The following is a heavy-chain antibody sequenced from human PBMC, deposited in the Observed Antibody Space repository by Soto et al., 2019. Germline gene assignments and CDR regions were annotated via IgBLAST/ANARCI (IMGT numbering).Heavy chain of an antibody. V-gene: IGHV4-30-4*01. D-gene: IGHD4-17*01. CDR2: IYYSGST. CDR3: AREDGDSRNPRNPDAFDI. J-gene: IGHJ3*02. CDR1: GGSISSGDYY. Sequence: QVQLQESGPGLVKPSQTLSLTCTVSGGSISSGDYYWSWIRQPPGKGLEWIGYIYYSGSTYYNPYHTSRVTISVDTSNNQSSLKLCSVTAADTAVYYCAREDGDSRNPRNPDAFDIWGQGTMVTVSS.